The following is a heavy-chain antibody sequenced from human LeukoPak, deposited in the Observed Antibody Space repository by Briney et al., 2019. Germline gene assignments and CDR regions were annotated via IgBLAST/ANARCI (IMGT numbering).Heavy chain of an antibody. Sequence: GGSLRLSCAASGFTFSSYSMNWVRQAPGKGLEWVSSISSSSSYIYYADSVKGRFTISRDNAKNSLYLQMNSLRAEDTAVYYCARDLRYSYGLDYYYYMDVWGKGTTVTVSS. J-gene: IGHJ6*03. CDR1: GFTFSSYS. V-gene: IGHV3-21*01. D-gene: IGHD5-18*01. CDR2: ISSSSSYI. CDR3: ARDLRYSYGLDYYYYMDV.